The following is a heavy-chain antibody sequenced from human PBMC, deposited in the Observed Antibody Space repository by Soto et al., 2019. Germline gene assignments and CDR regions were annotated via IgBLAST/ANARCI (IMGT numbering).Heavy chain of an antibody. Sequence: GASVKVSCKGSGGTFSSDGISWVRQAPGQGLEWMGGIIPIFGTATANYAQKFQGRVTITADESTSTAYMELSSLRSEDTAVFYCAKERGGYRSNRAFDSWGQGTLVTVSS. J-gene: IGHJ4*02. V-gene: IGHV1-69*13. CDR2: IIPIFGTATA. CDR1: GGTFSSDG. CDR3: AKERGGYRSNRAFDS. D-gene: IGHD3-16*01.